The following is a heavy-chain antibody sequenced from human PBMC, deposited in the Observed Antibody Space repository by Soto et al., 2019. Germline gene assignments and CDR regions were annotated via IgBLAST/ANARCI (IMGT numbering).Heavy chain of an antibody. D-gene: IGHD2-15*01. V-gene: IGHV3-64*01. J-gene: IGHJ4*02. CDR1: GFTFSSYA. CDR3: ARRRGGGPPDY. CDR2: ISSNGGST. Sequence: GGSLRLSCAASGFTFSSYAMHWVRQAPGKGLEYVSAISSNGGSTYYANSVEGRFTISRDNSKNTLYLQMGSLRAEDMAVYYCARRRGGGPPDYWGQGTLVTVSS.